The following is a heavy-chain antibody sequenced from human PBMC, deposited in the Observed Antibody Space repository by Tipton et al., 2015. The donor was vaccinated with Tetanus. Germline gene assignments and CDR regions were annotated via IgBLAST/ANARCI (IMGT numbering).Heavy chain of an antibody. CDR3: GREVRGSGWAYCDY. D-gene: IGHD6-19*01. Sequence: QSGAEVKKPGASVKVSCKASGYTFTGYYMHWVRQAPGQGLEWMGRINLNSGDTNYAQKFQDRVTMTRDTSISTAYMEVSRLRSDDTVVYYCGREVRGSGWAYCDYWGQGTLVTVSS. V-gene: IGHV1-2*05. CDR1: GYTFTGYY. CDR2: INLNSGDT. J-gene: IGHJ4*02.